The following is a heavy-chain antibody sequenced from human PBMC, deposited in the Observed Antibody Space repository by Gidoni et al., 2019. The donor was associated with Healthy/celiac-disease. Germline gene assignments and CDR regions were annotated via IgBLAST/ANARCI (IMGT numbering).Heavy chain of an antibody. CDR2: IYYSGST. CDR1: GGSISRSSYY. CDR3: ARHADNYCGGDCYSLYFDY. J-gene: IGHJ4*02. V-gene: IGHV4-39*01. Sequence: QLQLQESGPGLVKPSETLSLTCTVSGGSISRSSYYWGWIRQPPGKGLEWIGSIYYSGSTYYNPSLKSRVTISVDTSKNQFSLKLSSVTVADTAVYYCARHADNYCGGDCYSLYFDYWGQGTLVTVSS. D-gene: IGHD2-21*01.